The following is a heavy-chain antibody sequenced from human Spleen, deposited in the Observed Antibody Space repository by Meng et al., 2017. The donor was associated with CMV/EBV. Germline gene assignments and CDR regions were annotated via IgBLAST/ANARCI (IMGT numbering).Heavy chain of an antibody. CDR1: GFPLSTSGVG. V-gene: IGHV2-5*02. CDR3: ARTVLRYFDWLFYNWFDP. D-gene: IGHD3-9*01. J-gene: IGHJ5*02. CDR2: IYWDDDK. Sequence: QLTFKDAGPTLVQPPQTLPLTCTFSGFPLSTSGVGVGWLRQPPGKALEWLALIYWDDDKRYSPSLKSRLTITKDTSKNQVVLTMTNMDPVDTATYYCARTVLRYFDWLFYNWFDPWGQGTLVTVSS.